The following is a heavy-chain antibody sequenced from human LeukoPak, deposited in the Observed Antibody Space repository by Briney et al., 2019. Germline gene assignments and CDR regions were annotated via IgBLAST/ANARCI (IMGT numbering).Heavy chain of an antibody. D-gene: IGHD2-15*01. V-gene: IGHV4-34*01. CDR1: GGSFSGYY. CDR2: INHSGST. Sequence: SETLSLTCAVYGGSFSGYYWSWIRQPPGKGLEWMGEINHSGSTNYNPSLKSRVTISVDTSKNQFSLKLSSVTAADTAVYYCARPLHRVVAATRHGMDVWGQGTTVTVSS. CDR3: ARPLHRVVAATRHGMDV. J-gene: IGHJ6*02.